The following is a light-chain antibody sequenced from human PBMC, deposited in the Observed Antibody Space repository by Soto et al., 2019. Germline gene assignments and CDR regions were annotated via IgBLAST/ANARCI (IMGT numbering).Light chain of an antibody. CDR3: GTWDSSLSAGV. CDR2: ENN. J-gene: IGLJ2*01. Sequence: QSVLTQPPSVSVAPGQKVTISCSGSSSNIGNNYVSWYQQLPGTAPKLLIYENNKRPSGIPDRFSGSKSGTSATLGITGLQTGDEADYYCGTWDSSLSAGVFGGGTKVTVL. CDR1: SSNIGNNY. V-gene: IGLV1-51*02.